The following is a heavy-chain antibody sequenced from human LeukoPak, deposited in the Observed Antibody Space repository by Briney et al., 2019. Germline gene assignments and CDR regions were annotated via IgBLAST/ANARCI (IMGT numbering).Heavy chain of an antibody. V-gene: IGHV1-8*01. CDR1: GYTFTSYD. CDR2: MNPNSGNT. J-gene: IGHJ4*02. D-gene: IGHD6-19*01. CDR3: ARVAVAGTSEDY. Sequence: EASVKVSCKASGYTFTSYDINWVRQATGQGLEWMGWMNPNSGNTGYAQKFQGRVTMTRNTSISTAYMELSSLRSEDTAVYYCARVAVAGTSEDYWGQGTLVTVSS.